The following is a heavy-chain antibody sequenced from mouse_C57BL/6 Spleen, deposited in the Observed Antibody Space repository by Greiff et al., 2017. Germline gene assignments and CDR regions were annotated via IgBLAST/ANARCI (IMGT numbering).Heavy chain of an antibody. V-gene: IGHV5-17*01. D-gene: IGHD1-1*01. CDR1: GFTFSDYG. CDR2: ISSGSSTI. CDR3: ARKNYGSSSYYAMDY. J-gene: IGHJ4*01. Sequence: EVQLQQSGGGLVKPGGSLKLSCAASGFTFSDYGMHWVRQAPEKGLEWVAYISSGSSTIYYADTVKGRFTISRDNAKNTLFLQMTSLRSEDTAMYYCARKNYGSSSYYAMDYWGQGTSVTVSS.